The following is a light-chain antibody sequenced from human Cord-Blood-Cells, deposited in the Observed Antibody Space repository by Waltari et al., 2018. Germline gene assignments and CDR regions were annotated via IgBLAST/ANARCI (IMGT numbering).Light chain of an antibody. V-gene: IGLV2-23*01. CDR1: NSDVGSYNL. CDR3: CSYAGSSTFWV. CDR2: EGS. Sequence: QSALTQPASVSWSPGQSITISCTGTNSDVGSYNLVSWYQQHPGKAPKLMIYEGSKRPSGVSNRFSGSKSGNTASLTISGLQAEDEADYYCCSYAGSSTFWVFGGGTKLTVL. J-gene: IGLJ3*02.